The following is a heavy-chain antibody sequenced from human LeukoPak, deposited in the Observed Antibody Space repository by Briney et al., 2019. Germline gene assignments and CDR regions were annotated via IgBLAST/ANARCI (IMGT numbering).Heavy chain of an antibody. D-gene: IGHD5-18*01. CDR1: GGTFSSYA. J-gene: IGHJ3*02. CDR2: IIPIFGTA. Sequence: ASVKVSCKASGGTFSSYAISWVRQAPGQRLEWMGRIIPIFGTANYAQKFQGRVTITTDESTSTAYMELSSLRSEDTAVYYCARVQEAARAFDIWGPGTMVTVSS. V-gene: IGHV1-69*05. CDR3: ARVQEAARAFDI.